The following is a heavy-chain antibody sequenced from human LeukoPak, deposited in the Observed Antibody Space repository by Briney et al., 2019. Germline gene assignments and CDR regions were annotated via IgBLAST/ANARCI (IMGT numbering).Heavy chain of an antibody. Sequence: SETLSLTCAVYDGSFSGYYWSWVRQPPGKGPEWIAEINHSGNTNYNPSLKSRVTISVDTSKNQFSLKLSSVTAADTAVYYCARAVRRRLTIVRGVIMSSQWFDPWGQGTLVTVSS. CDR3: ARAVRRRLTIVRGVIMSSQWFDP. CDR1: DGSFSGYY. J-gene: IGHJ5*02. CDR2: INHSGNT. D-gene: IGHD3-10*01. V-gene: IGHV4-34*01.